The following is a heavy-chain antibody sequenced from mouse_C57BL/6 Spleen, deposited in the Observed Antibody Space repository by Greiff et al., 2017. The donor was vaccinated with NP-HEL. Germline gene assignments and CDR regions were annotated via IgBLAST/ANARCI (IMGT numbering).Heavy chain of an antibody. D-gene: IGHD1-2*01. CDR1: GYSITSGYG. CDR3: ARTARIKY. V-gene: IGHV3-2*02. CDR2: ISYSGST. J-gene: IGHJ2*01. Sequence: DVQLQESGPGLVKPSQSLSLTCTVTGYSITSGYGWNWIRQPPGNKREWMGHISYSGSTNYNPSLKSRISITRDTSKNQFFLHLNSVTTEDAATYYCARTARIKYSGPGTTLTVSS.